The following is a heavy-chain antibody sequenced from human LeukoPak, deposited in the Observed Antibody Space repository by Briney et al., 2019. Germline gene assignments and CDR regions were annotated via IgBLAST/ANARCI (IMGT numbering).Heavy chain of an antibody. CDR3: ATLRGYSSYWYGLSYYGMDV. V-gene: IGHV4-59*08. J-gene: IGHJ6*02. CDR2: IYYSGST. CDR1: GGSISNYY. Sequence: SETLSLTCTVSGGSISNYYWSWIRQPPGKGLEWIGYIYYSGSTTYNPSLNSRVTMSVDTSKNQFSLKLNSVTAADTAVYYCATLRGYSSYWYGLSYYGMDVWGRGTTVTVSS. D-gene: IGHD6-19*01.